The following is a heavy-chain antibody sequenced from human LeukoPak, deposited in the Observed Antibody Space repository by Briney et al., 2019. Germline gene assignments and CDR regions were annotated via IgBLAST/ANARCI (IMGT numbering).Heavy chain of an antibody. J-gene: IGHJ6*03. D-gene: IGHD1-26*01. CDR2: INPNSGGT. CDR3: ARDVAANDAGVYYYYYMDV. Sequence: ASVKVSCKASGYTFTGYYMHWVRQAAGQGLEWMGWINPNSGGTNYAQKFQGRVTMTRDTSISTAYMELSRLRSDDTAVYYCARDVAANDAGVYYYYYMDVWGKGTTVTISS. V-gene: IGHV1-2*02. CDR1: GYTFTGYY.